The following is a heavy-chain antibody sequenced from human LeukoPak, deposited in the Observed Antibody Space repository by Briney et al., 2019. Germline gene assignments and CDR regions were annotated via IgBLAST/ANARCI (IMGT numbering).Heavy chain of an antibody. Sequence: PSDTLSLTCPVSGSSFSGGSYNFWGWIRPTPWNGLQLFGIIDYSGITYYTPSLKSRLTISVDTSRNQFSLKLSSVSAADTAVYYCARYYYSVLFGQPVGYFDSWGQGILVTVSS. D-gene: IGHD3-10*02. CDR3: ARYYYSVLFGQPVGYFDS. CDR1: GSSFSGGSYNF. CDR2: IDYSGIT. V-gene: IGHV4-39*01. J-gene: IGHJ4*02.